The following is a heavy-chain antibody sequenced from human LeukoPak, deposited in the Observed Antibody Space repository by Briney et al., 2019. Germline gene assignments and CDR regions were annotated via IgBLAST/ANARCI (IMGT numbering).Heavy chain of an antibody. CDR1: GFTFSSYG. J-gene: IGHJ3*02. D-gene: IGHD3-22*01. V-gene: IGHV3-23*01. Sequence: GGSLRLSCAASGFTFSSYGMSWVRQAPGKGLEWVSTISGSGGSTYYADSVKGRFTISRDNSKNTLYLQMNSLRAEDTAVYYCTTALTLMYYYDSSGYFDAFDIWGQGTMVTISS. CDR2: ISGSGGST. CDR3: TTALTLMYYYDSSGYFDAFDI.